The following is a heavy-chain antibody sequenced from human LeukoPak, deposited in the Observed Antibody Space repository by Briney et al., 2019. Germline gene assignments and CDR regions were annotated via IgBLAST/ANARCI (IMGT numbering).Heavy chain of an antibody. Sequence: SETLSLTCTVSGGSISSYYWSWIRQPAGKGLEWIGYIYYSGSTNYNPSLKSRVTISVDTSKNQFSLKLSSVTAADTAVYYCARHTYSSGPYDYWGQGSLVTVSS. V-gene: IGHV4-59*08. CDR1: GGSISSYY. D-gene: IGHD6-19*01. J-gene: IGHJ4*02. CDR2: IYYSGST. CDR3: ARHTYSSGPYDY.